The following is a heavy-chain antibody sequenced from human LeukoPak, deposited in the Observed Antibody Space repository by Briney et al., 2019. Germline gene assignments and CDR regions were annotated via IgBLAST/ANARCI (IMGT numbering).Heavy chain of an antibody. Sequence: GGSLRLSCAASGFTFSSYSMNWVRQAPGKGLEWVSSISSSSSYIYYADSVKGRFTISRDNAKNSLYLQMNSPRAEDTAVYYCAYCSGGSCEVEYYFDYWGQGTLVTVSS. D-gene: IGHD2-15*01. V-gene: IGHV3-21*01. CDR1: GFTFSSYS. CDR3: AYCSGGSCEVEYYFDY. J-gene: IGHJ4*02. CDR2: ISSSSSYI.